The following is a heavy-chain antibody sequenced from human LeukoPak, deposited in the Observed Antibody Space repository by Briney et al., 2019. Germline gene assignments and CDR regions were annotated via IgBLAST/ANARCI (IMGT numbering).Heavy chain of an antibody. CDR3: ARDRVDLWFGETGGSLDDAFDI. V-gene: IGHV1-46*01. J-gene: IGHJ3*02. D-gene: IGHD3-10*01. CDR1: GYTFTGYY. CDR2: INPSGGST. Sequence: GASVKVSCKASGYTFTGYYMHWVRQAPGQGLEWMGIINPSGGSTSYAQKFQGRVTMTRDTSTSTVYMELSSLRSEDTAVYYCARDRVDLWFGETGGSLDDAFDIWGQGTMVTVSS.